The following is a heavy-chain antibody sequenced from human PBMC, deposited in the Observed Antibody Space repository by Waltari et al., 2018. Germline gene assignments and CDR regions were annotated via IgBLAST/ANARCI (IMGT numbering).Heavy chain of an antibody. D-gene: IGHD6-13*01. V-gene: IGHV1-2*02. J-gene: IGHJ4*02. Sequence: QVQLVQPGAEVTRPGASVKVSCKASGYTFTGHYIHWIRQAPGQGLEWMAWINTNLGGTKFAQKFQGRITLTRDTSITTAYMELRRLTFDDTAVYYCARSPPSYSSSWYFFEHWGQGTLVTVSS. CDR2: INTNLGGT. CDR1: GYTFTGHY. CDR3: ARSPPSYSSSWYFFEH.